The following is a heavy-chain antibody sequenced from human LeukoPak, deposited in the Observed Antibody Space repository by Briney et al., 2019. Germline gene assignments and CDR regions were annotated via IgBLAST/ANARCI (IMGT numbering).Heavy chain of an antibody. D-gene: IGHD3-9*01. Sequence: GGSLRLSCAASGFTFSISAMSWVRQAPGKGLEWVSGSDSGGSTFYADSVKGRFTISRDNSKNTLYLQMNSLRADDTAVYYCAKVSESNYDILTGYYTPYYFDYWGQGTLVTVSS. CDR2: SDSGGST. J-gene: IGHJ4*02. V-gene: IGHV3-23*01. CDR3: AKVSESNYDILTGYYTPYYFDY. CDR1: GFTFSISA.